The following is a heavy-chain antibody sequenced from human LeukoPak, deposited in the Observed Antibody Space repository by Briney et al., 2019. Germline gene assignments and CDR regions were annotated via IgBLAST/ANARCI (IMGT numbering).Heavy chain of an antibody. J-gene: IGHJ5*02. Sequence: SETLSLTCAVYGGSFSGYYWSWIRQPPGKGLEWIGEINHSGSTNYNPSLKSQVTISVDTSKNQFSLKLSSVTAADTAVYYCAREEAGYFFTWFDPWGQGTLVTVSS. CDR1: GGSFSGYY. CDR3: AREEAGYFFTWFDP. CDR2: INHSGST. D-gene: IGHD6-13*01. V-gene: IGHV4-34*01.